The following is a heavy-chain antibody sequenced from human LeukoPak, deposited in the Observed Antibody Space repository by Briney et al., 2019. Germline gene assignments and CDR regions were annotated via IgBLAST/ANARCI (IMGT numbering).Heavy chain of an antibody. J-gene: IGHJ4*02. CDR1: GFTFDDYA. Sequence: GGSLRLSCAASGFTFDDYAMHWVRQAPGKGLEWVSLISWDGGSTYYADSVKGRFTISRDNSKNSLYLQMNSLRAEDTALYYCATDGSRGAYSSSSGFDYWGQGTLVTVYS. D-gene: IGHD6-6*01. V-gene: IGHV3-43D*03. CDR2: ISWDGGST. CDR3: ATDGSRGAYSSSSGFDY.